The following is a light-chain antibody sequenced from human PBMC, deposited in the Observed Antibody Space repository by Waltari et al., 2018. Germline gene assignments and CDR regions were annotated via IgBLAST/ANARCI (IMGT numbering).Light chain of an antibody. CDR3: NSRDNSGNHNV. J-gene: IGLJ6*01. CDR1: SLQNFY. Sequence: SSELTQDPSVTVALGQTVRLTCQGDSLQNFYASWYQQKPGKAPVLVFYGKNTRPSGIPDRFSGSSSGNTASLTITGAQAEDEADYYCNSRDNSGNHNVFGSGTKVTVL. CDR2: GKN. V-gene: IGLV3-19*01.